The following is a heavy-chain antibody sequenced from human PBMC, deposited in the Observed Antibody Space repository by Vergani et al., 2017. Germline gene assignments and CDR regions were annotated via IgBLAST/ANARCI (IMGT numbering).Heavy chain of an antibody. V-gene: IGHV1-46*03. Sequence: QVQLVQSGAEVKKPGASVKVSCKASGYTFTSYYMHRVRQAPGQGLEWMGIINPSGGSTSYAQKFQGRVTMTRDTSTSTVYMELSSLRSEDTAVYYCARDSAVITMVRGVIGWFDPWGQGTLVTVSS. CDR3: ARDSAVITMVRGVIGWFDP. CDR2: INPSGGST. J-gene: IGHJ5*02. D-gene: IGHD3-10*01. CDR1: GYTFTSYY.